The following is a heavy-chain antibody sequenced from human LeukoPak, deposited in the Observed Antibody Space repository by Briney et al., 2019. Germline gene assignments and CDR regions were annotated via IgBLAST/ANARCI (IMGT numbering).Heavy chain of an antibody. D-gene: IGHD6-13*01. CDR2: MNPNSGNT. CDR3: ARVIRYSSSWYGYYYYYMDV. J-gene: IGHJ6*03. CDR1: GYTFTSYD. V-gene: IGHV1-8*03. Sequence: GASVKVSCKASGYTFTSYDINWVRQATGQGLEWMGWMNPNSGNTGYAQKFQGRVTITRNTSISTAYMELSSLRSEDTAVYYCARVIRYSSSWYGYYYYYMDVWGKGTTVTVSS.